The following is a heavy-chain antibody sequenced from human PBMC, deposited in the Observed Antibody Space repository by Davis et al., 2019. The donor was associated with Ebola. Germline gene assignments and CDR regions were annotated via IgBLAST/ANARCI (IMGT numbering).Heavy chain of an antibody. CDR3: ARESYDYIWGSYRIFFDY. J-gene: IGHJ4*02. V-gene: IGHV3-9*01. Sequence: GGSLRLSCAASGFTFDDYAMHWVRQAPGKGLEWVSGISWNSGSIGYGDSVKGRFTISRDNAKNSLYLQMNSLRDEDTAVYYCARESYDYIWGSYRIFFDYWGQGTLVTVSS. CDR2: ISWNSGSI. D-gene: IGHD3-16*02. CDR1: GFTFDDYA.